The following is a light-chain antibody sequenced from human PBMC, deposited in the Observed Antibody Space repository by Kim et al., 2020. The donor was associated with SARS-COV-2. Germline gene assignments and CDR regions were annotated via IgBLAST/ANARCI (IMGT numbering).Light chain of an antibody. V-gene: IGKV1-17*01. CDR1: QGIRND. CDR3: QQHNSYPLT. Sequence: DIQMTQSPSSLSASVGDRVTITCRASQGIRNDLAWYQQKPGTAPKRLISAASSLQSGVPSRFSGSGSGTEFTLTISSLQPEDFATYYCQQHNSYPLTFGGGTKVDIK. J-gene: IGKJ4*01. CDR2: AAS.